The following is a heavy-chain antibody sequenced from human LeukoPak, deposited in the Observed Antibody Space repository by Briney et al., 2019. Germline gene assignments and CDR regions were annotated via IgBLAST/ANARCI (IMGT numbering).Heavy chain of an antibody. J-gene: IGHJ4*02. CDR1: GFSFSSYG. CDR3: ARSLNGEPPDFDY. D-gene: IGHD4-17*01. CDR2: IWYDGSNK. V-gene: IGHV3-33*01. Sequence: GGSLRLSCAASGFSFSSYGMHWVRQAPGKGLEWVAVIWYDGSNKYYADSVKGRFTISRDNSKNTLYLQMNSLRAEDTAVYYCARSLNGEPPDFDYWGQGTLVTVSS.